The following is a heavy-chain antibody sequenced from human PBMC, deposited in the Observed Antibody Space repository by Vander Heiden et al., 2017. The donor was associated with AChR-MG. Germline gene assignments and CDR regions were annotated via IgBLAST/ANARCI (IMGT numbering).Heavy chain of an antibody. CDR2: IWYDGSNK. V-gene: IGHV3-33*01. CDR3: ARDERDGYRPFDY. J-gene: IGHJ4*02. D-gene: IGHD5-12*01. Sequence: QVQLVESGGCVVQPGRSLRLSCAASGSTFSSYGMHWVRQAPGKGLEWVAVIWYDGSNKYYADSVKGRFTISRDNSKNTLYLQMNSLRAEDTAVYYCARDERDGYRPFDYWGQGTLVTVSS. CDR1: GSTFSSYG.